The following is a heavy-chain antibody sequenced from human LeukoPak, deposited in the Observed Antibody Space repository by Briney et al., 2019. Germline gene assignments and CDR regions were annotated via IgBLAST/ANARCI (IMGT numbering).Heavy chain of an antibody. Sequence: ASVKVSCKASGYTFTSYGISWVRQAPGQRLGWMGWINAGNGNTKFSQKFQGRVTITRDTSASTAYMELSSLRSEDTAVYYCARFLGGSYGMDVWGQGTTVTVSS. CDR3: ARFLGGSYGMDV. CDR1: GYTFTSYG. D-gene: IGHD1-26*01. CDR2: INAGNGNT. J-gene: IGHJ6*02. V-gene: IGHV1-3*01.